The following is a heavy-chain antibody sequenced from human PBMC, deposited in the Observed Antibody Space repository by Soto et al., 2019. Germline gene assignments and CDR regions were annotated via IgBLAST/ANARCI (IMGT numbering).Heavy chain of an antibody. CDR2: IYYRGST. Sequence: QVQLQQSGPGLVKPSETLSLTCTVSGGSIDNYFWSWIRQPPGKGLQWIGYIYYRGSTNYDPSFKSRVSMSVDTSKNQISLNLNSVTAADTAVYYCARTKKTEIWFGESSDYYGMDAWGQGTTVIVSS. CDR1: GGSIDNYF. J-gene: IGHJ6*02. V-gene: IGHV4-59*01. D-gene: IGHD3-10*01. CDR3: ARTKKTEIWFGESSDYYGMDA.